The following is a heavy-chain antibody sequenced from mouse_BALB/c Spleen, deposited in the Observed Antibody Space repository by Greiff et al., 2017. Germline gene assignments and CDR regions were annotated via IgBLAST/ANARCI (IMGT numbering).Heavy chain of an antibody. V-gene: IGHV1-4*01. D-gene: IGHD2-4*01. CDR3: ARTDYDGGVPAY. Sequence: QVQLKESGAELARPGASVKMSCKASGYTFTSYTMHWVKQRPGQGLEWIGYINPSSGYTNYNQKFKDKAKLTADKSSSTAYMQLSSLTSEESAVYYCARTDYDGGVPAYWGQGTLVTVSA. CDR2: INPSSGYT. J-gene: IGHJ3*01. CDR1: GYTFTSYT.